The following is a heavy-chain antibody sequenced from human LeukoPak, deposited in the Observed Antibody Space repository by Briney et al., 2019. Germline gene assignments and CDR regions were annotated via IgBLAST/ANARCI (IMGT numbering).Heavy chain of an antibody. V-gene: IGHV3-30*19. CDR2: ISYDGSNK. J-gene: IGHJ6*02. CDR1: GFTFSSQG. CDR3: ARDRWSVDSSGFVGEYYYYGMDV. Sequence: PGGSLRLSCAASGFTFSSQGMHWVRQAPGKGLEWVAVISYDGSNKYYADSVKGRFTISRDNSKNTLYLQMNSLRAEDTAVYYCARDRWSVDSSGFVGEYYYYGMDVWGQGTTVTVSS. D-gene: IGHD3-22*01.